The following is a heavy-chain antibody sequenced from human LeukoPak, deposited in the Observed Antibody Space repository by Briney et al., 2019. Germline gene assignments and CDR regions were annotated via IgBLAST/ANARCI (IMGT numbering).Heavy chain of an antibody. CDR2: IYPGDSDT. Sequence: GESLKTSSRGSGYSFTYYWIGWVRQMPGKGLEWMGRIYPGDSDTRYRPSFQGQVTISVDKSISTAYLQWSSLKASDTAMYYCARQDGNSKYYFDYWAREPWSPSPQ. CDR3: ARQDGNSKYYFDY. D-gene: IGHD1-1*01. J-gene: IGHJ4*02. CDR1: GYSFTYYW. V-gene: IGHV5-51*01.